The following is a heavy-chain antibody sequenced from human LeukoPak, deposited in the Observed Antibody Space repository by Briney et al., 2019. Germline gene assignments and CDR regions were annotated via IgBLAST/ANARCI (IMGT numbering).Heavy chain of an antibody. D-gene: IGHD1-26*01. V-gene: IGHV4-39*01. CDR3: ARSRYSGWLAY. CDR2: IYYSGST. J-gene: IGHJ4*02. CDR1: GGSISSSSYY. Sequence: PSETPSLTCTVSGGSISSSSYYWGWIRQPPGKGLEWIGSIYYSGSTYYNPSLKSRVTISVDTSKNQFSLKLSSVTAADTAVYYCARSRYSGWLAYWGQGTLVTVSS.